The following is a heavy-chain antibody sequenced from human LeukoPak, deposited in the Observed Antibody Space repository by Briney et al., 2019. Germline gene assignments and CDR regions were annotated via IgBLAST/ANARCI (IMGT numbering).Heavy chain of an antibody. CDR3: ARGPNSGYFDY. CDR2: INHSGST. V-gene: IGHV4-34*01. D-gene: IGHD1-26*01. J-gene: IGHJ4*02. CDR1: GFIFSNYW. Sequence: GSLRLSCEASGFIFSNYWMGWVRQPPGKGLEWIGEINHSGSTNYNPSLKSRVTISVDTSKNQFSLKLSSVTAADTAVYYCARGPNSGYFDYWGQGTLVTVSS.